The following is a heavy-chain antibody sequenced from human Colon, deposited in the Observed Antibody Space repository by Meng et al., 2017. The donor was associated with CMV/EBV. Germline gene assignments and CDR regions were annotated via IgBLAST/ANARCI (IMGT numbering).Heavy chain of an antibody. Sequence: QVQLLRSGAEVKKPGASVKVSCKTSGYTFSDYHIHWVRQAPGQGLEWMGWINSNSGATDYAQKFQGRFTMTRDTSITTVYMELSSLRSDDTAVYYCARDPSGSRVPFDYWGQGSLVTVSS. J-gene: IGHJ4*02. V-gene: IGHV1-2*02. CDR2: INSNSGAT. CDR1: GYTFSDYH. CDR3: ARDPSGSRVPFDY. D-gene: IGHD1-26*01.